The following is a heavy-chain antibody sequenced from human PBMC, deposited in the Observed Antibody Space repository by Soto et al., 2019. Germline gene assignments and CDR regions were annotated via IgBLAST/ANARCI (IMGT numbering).Heavy chain of an antibody. V-gene: IGHV5-10-1*01. Sequence: GESLKISCKGSGYSFTSYWISWVRQMPGKGLEWMGRIDPSDSYTNYSPSFQGHVTISADKSISTAHLQWSSLKASDTAMYYCARQGEDDNYHSYAMDVSGQGTTVTVSS. J-gene: IGHJ6*02. CDR2: IDPSDSYT. CDR3: ARQGEDDNYHSYAMDV. CDR1: GYSFTSYW. D-gene: IGHD3-16*01.